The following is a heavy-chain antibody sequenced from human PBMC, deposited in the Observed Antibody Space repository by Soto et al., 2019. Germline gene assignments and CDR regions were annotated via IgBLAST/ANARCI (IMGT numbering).Heavy chain of an antibody. J-gene: IGHJ4*02. CDR3: AKDQWGLSGEWLGGYFDH. Sequence: QAGGSLRLSCSVSGFNFMSYAMHWVRRAPGRRLDHVSAISRDGRITYYAASVNDRFTITRDNSKNTLYLQMSSLSVDDTAVYYCAKDQWGLSGEWLGGYFDHWGQGTQVTVSS. V-gene: IGHV3-64D*06. D-gene: IGHD2-8*02. CDR1: GFNFMSYA. CDR2: ISRDGRIT.